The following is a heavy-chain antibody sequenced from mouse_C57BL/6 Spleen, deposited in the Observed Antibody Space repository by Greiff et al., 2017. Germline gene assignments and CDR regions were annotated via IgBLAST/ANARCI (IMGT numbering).Heavy chain of an antibody. D-gene: IGHD4-1*01. Sequence: EVTLMESGGDLVKPGGSLKLSCAASGFTFSSYGMSWVRQTPDKRLEWVATISSGGSDTYYPDSVKGRFTISRDTAKNTLYLQMSSLKTEDTAMYYCARHANWDYWGQGTTLTVSS. J-gene: IGHJ2*01. V-gene: IGHV5-6*01. CDR3: ARHANWDY. CDR1: GFTFSSYG. CDR2: ISSGGSDT.